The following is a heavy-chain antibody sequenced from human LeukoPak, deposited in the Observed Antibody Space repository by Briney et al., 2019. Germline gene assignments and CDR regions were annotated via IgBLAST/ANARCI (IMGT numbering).Heavy chain of an antibody. CDR2: INWNGGST. CDR3: ARGMGSIAAAGPYFDY. J-gene: IGHJ4*02. Sequence: WTGGSLRLPCAASGFTFDDYGMSWVRQAPGKGLEWVSGINWNGGSTGYADSVKGRFTISRDNAKNSLYLQMNSLRAEDTALYYCARGMGSIAAAGPYFDYWGQGTLVTVSS. D-gene: IGHD6-13*01. CDR1: GFTFDDYG. V-gene: IGHV3-20*04.